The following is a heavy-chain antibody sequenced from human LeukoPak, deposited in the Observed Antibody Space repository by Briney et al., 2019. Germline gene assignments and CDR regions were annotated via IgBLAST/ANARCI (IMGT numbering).Heavy chain of an antibody. J-gene: IGHJ4*02. V-gene: IGHV1-3*01. CDR3: ARSIAATDNTY. D-gene: IGHD6-13*01. CDR2: INVGNGDT. Sequence: ASVRVSCKASGYTFTSYSLHWVRQAPGQRLEWMGWINVGNGDTKYSRKFQGRVTITRDTSASTVYMELSGLRSEDTAVYYCARSIAATDNTYWGQGTLVTVSS. CDR1: GYTFTSYS.